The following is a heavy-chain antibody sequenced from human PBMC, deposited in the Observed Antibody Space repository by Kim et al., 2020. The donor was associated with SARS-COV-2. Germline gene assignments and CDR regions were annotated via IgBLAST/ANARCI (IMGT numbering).Heavy chain of an antibody. CDR1: GFTFSNYA. CDR3: ARDAYGFDC. Sequence: GGSLRLSCAASGFTFSNYAMHWVRQAPGKGLEWVAIISYDGNNKNYGYSVKGRFAISRDSSKNTLYLQMNGLRAEDTALYYCARDAYGFDCWGQGTLVTVSS. CDR2: ISYDGNNK. D-gene: IGHD3-16*01. V-gene: IGHV3-30*09. J-gene: IGHJ4*02.